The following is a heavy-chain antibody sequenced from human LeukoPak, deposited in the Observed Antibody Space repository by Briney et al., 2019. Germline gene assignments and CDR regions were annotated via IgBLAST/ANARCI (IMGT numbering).Heavy chain of an antibody. D-gene: IGHD3-22*01. CDR2: IYRSGAT. CDR3: ARNAGYSDLNY. CDR1: GDSFSSNNY. Sequence: SGTLSLTCTVSGDSFSSNNYWTWVRQPPGKGLEWIGEIYRSGATNYNPSLRSRVTVSLDKSKNQFSLRLNSVTAADTAIYYCARNAGYSDLNYWGQGVLVTVSS. V-gene: IGHV4-4*02. J-gene: IGHJ4*02.